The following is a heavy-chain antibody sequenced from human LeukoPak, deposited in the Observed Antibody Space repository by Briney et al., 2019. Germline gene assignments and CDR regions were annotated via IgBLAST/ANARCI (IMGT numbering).Heavy chain of an antibody. V-gene: IGHV3-74*01. CDR2: INSDGSTT. CDR1: GFTFSSYS. CDR3: ASGSAYSSFY. D-gene: IGHD6-6*01. J-gene: IGHJ4*02. Sequence: PGGSLRLSCAASGFTFSSYSMNWVRQAPGKGLVWVSRINSDGSTTSYADSVKGRFTISRDNAKHTLYLQMNSLRAEDTAVYYCASGSAYSSFYWGQGTLVTVSS.